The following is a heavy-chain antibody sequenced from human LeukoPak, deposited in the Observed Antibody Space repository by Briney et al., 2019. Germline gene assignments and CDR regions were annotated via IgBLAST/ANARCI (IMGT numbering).Heavy chain of an antibody. CDR3: ARVHRAVADRRIMDY. V-gene: IGHV1-2*02. CDR2: INPNSGGT. J-gene: IGHJ4*02. Sequence: ASVKVSCKASGYIFTGYYMHWVRQAPGQGLEWMGWINPNSGGTNYAQTFQGRVTMTRDTSISTAYMELSRLRSDDTAVYYCARVHRAVADRRIMDYWGQGTLVTVSS. D-gene: IGHD2-15*01. CDR1: GYIFTGYY.